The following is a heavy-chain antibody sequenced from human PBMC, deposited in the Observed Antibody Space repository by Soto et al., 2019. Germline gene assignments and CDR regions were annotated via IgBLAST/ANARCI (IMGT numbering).Heavy chain of an antibody. D-gene: IGHD3-10*01. CDR3: ARGQLVWYGDLTPYYRDMDV. V-gene: IGHV4-34*01. CDR2: ISHDGGT. CDR1: GGSFDDFY. J-gene: IGHJ6*02. Sequence: SEALSLTCVSYGGSFDDFYWSWVRQSPGKGLEWIGEISHDGGTNYSPSLASRISISADTSKNQFSLHLKSVTAADTGLYYCARGQLVWYGDLTPYYRDMDVWGQGTTVTVSS.